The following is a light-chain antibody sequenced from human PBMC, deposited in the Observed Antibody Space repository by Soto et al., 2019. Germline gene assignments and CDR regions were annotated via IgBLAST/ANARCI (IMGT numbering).Light chain of an antibody. Sequence: EIVMTQSPVTLSVSPGDAATLSCRASQRVSNHFAWYQQKPGQAPRLLIYAASTRAAGVPVRFSGSGSETEFTLTIRSLQSEDFALYYCHQYKNWPWTFGQGTKVDIK. CDR1: QRVSNH. V-gene: IGKV3-15*01. CDR2: AAS. CDR3: HQYKNWPWT. J-gene: IGKJ1*01.